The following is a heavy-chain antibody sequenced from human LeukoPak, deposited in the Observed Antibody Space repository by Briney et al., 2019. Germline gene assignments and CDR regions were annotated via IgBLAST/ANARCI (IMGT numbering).Heavy chain of an antibody. CDR2: ISSSSSTI. J-gene: IGHJ4*02. V-gene: IGHV3-48*02. Sequence: GGSLRLSCAASGFTFSSYSMNWVRQAPGEGLEWVSYISSSSSTIYYADSVKGRFTISRDNAKNSLYLQMNCLRDEDTAVYYCARGVGLVDYWGQGTLVTVSS. CDR1: GFTFSSYS. CDR3: ARGVGLVDY.